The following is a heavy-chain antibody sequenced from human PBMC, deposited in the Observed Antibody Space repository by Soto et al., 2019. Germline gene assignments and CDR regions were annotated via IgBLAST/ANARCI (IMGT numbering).Heavy chain of an antibody. CDR1: GGSISSSSYY. V-gene: IGHV4-39*01. Sequence: SETLSLTCTVSGGSISSSSYYWGWIRQPPGKGLEWIGSIYYSGSTYYNPSLKSRVTISVDTSKNQFSLKLSSVTAADTAVYYCARLGRVLAVLGGVDDWYFDLWGRGTLVTVSS. D-gene: IGHD2-8*02. J-gene: IGHJ2*01. CDR3: ARLGRVLAVLGGVDDWYFDL. CDR2: IYYSGST.